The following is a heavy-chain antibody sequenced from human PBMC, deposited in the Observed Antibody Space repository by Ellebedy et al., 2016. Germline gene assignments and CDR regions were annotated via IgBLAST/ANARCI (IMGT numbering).Heavy chain of an antibody. D-gene: IGHD5-24*01. J-gene: IGHJ4*02. CDR3: ARDLSRTDAYNEYYFDY. Sequence: GESLKISCSASGFTFSTYAIHWVRQAPGKGLEWVAVISYDGSTKYTDSVKGRFTVSRDNSKNTLYLQMNSLRPEDTALYYCARDLSRTDAYNEYYFDYWGQGTLVTVSS. CDR1: GFTFSTYA. V-gene: IGHV3-30*04. CDR2: ISYDGSTK.